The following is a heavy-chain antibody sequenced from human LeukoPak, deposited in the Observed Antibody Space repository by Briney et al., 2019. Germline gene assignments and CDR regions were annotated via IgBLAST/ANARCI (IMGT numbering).Heavy chain of an antibody. Sequence: GGSLRLSCAASGFTFSSYAMSWVRQAPGKGLAWVSGISGSGGSTYYADSVKGRFTISRDNSKNTLYLQMNSLRAEDTAVYYCAKGRLMTTVTPGDYWGQGTLVTVSS. J-gene: IGHJ4*02. CDR1: GFTFSSYA. CDR3: AKGRLMTTVTPGDY. V-gene: IGHV3-23*01. D-gene: IGHD4-17*01. CDR2: ISGSGGST.